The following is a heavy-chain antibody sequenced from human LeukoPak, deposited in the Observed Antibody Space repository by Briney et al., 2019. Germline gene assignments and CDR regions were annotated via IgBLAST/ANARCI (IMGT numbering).Heavy chain of an antibody. V-gene: IGHV1-2*02. CDR1: GYTFTDYY. CDR3: ARGNDGWPHYYYYFMDV. Sequence: GASVKVSCKASGYTFTDYYIYWVRQAPEQGLEWMGWINPNGGGTNYAQKFQGRVTMTRDMSTSTVYMELRSLRSADTAVYYCARGNDGWPHYYYYFMDVWGKGTTVTVSS. CDR2: INPNGGGT. D-gene: IGHD1-1*01. J-gene: IGHJ6*03.